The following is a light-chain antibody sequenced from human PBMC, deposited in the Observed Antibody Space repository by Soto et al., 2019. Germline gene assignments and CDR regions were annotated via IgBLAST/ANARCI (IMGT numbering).Light chain of an antibody. CDR3: DSYTSSRAYV. CDR1: SSDVGGYNY. J-gene: IGLJ1*01. CDR2: EVS. Sequence: QSALTQPASVSGSPGQSITISCTGTSSDVGGYNYVSWYQQQSGKAPKLIIHEVSNRPSGVSNRFSGSTSGNTASLTISGLQAEDEADYYCDSYTSSRAYVFGIGTKVTVL. V-gene: IGLV2-14*01.